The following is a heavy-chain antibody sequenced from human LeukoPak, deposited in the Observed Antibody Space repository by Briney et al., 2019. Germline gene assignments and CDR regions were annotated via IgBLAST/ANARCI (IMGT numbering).Heavy chain of an antibody. J-gene: IGHJ6*02. CDR1: GGSISSYY. CDR2: INHSGST. D-gene: IGHD2-2*01. CDR3: ARVQLGYCSSTSCYHHYYYYGMDV. V-gene: IGHV4-59*01. Sequence: SETLSLTCTVSGGSISSYYWSWIRQPPGKGLEWIGEINHSGSTNYNPSLKSRVTISVDTSKNQFSLKLSSVTAADTAVYYCARVQLGYCSSTSCYHHYYYYGMDVWGQGTTVTVSS.